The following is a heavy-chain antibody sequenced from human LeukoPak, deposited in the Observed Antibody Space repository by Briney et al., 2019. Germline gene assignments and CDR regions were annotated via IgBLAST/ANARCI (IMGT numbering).Heavy chain of an antibody. J-gene: IGHJ4*02. D-gene: IGHD6-19*01. CDR2: INHSGST. V-gene: IGHV4-34*01. CDR3: ARARQWLVGGKYYFDY. Sequence: SETLSLTCAVYGGSFSGYYWSWIRQPPGEGLEWIGEINHSGSTNYNPSLKSRVTISVDTSKNQFSLKLSSVTAADTAVYYCARARQWLVGGKYYFDYWGQGTLVTVSS. CDR1: GGSFSGYY.